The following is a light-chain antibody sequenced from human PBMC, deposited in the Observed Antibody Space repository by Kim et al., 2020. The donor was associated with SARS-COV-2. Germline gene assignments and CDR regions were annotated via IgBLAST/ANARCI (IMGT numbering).Light chain of an antibody. J-gene: IGKJ1*01. CDR2: TAS. Sequence: EIVMTQSPAPLSVSPGEGATLSCRASQNINNNLAWYQHKPGQAPSLLIYTASTRATGIPARFSGSGSGTEFTLTISSLQSEDFGIYYCQQSNNWPRTFGQGTKVEIK. CDR3: QQSNNWPRT. CDR1: QNINNN. V-gene: IGKV3-15*01.